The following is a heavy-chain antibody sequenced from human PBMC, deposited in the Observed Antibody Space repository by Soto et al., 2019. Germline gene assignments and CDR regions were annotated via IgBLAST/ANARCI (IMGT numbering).Heavy chain of an antibody. V-gene: IGHV3-7*01. CDR2: IKEDGSEI. CDR3: ARDIGFDYVN. D-gene: IGHD3-16*01. CDR1: GFNVRGYW. J-gene: IGHJ4*02. Sequence: GSLRVSCAVSGFNVRGYWRSWVRQAPGKGLEWVASIKEDGSEIYYLQSVRGRFAISRDSAGNALQLAMNYLSAEDTATYFCARDIGFDYVNWGQGTLVTVSS.